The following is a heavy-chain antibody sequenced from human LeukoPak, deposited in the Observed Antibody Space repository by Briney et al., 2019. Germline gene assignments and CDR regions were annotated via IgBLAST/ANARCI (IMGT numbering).Heavy chain of an antibody. Sequence: PGGSLRLSCAASGFSFSNYLMSWVRQAPGKGLEWVANIKKDGSENYYVDSVKGRFTISRDNAKNSLYLQMNTLSAEDTAVYYCAKSIQGGTYYSFDYWGQGTLVTVSS. D-gene: IGHD1-26*01. CDR3: AKSIQGGTYYSFDY. V-gene: IGHV3-7*01. CDR2: IKKDGSEN. J-gene: IGHJ4*02. CDR1: GFSFSNYL.